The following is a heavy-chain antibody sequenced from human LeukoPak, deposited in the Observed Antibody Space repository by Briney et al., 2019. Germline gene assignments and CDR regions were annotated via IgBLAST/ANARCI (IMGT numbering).Heavy chain of an antibody. V-gene: IGHV3-33*01. CDR3: ARASGPFDY. D-gene: IGHD3-10*01. CDR1: GFPFSHYG. J-gene: IGHJ4*02. Sequence: GGSLRLSCAASGFPFSHYGIHWVRQPPGKGLEWGAVIWSDGSHKYYADSVKGRFTISRDNTKNTLYLQMNSLRAEDTAVYSCARASGPFDYWGQGTLVTVSS. CDR2: IWSDGSHK.